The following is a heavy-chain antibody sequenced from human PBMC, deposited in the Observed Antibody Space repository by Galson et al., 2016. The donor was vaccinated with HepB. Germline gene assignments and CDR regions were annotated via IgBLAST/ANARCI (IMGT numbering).Heavy chain of an antibody. CDR2: FYSDGTT. CDR3: ARDLLKDVGET. D-gene: IGHD1-26*01. V-gene: IGHV3-53*01. Sequence: SLRLSCAASGFTVNGNYMSWVRQAPGKGLEVVSLFYSDGTTYYADSVKGRFTISRDNSKNTMYLQMNSLRAEDTAVYYCARDLLKDVGETWGQGTLVTVSS. J-gene: IGHJ4*02. CDR1: GFTVNGNY.